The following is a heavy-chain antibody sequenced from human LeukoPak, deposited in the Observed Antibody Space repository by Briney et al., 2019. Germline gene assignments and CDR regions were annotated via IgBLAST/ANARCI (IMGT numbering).Heavy chain of an antibody. CDR3: ARGGRQWLVLVSYYYGMDV. D-gene: IGHD6-19*01. V-gene: IGHV1-8*01. CDR1: GYTFTSYD. J-gene: IGHJ6*02. Sequence: ASVTVSCKASGYTFTSYDINWVRQAPGQGLEWMGWMNPNSGNTGYAQKFQGGVTMTRNTSISTAYMELSSLRSEDTAVYYCARGGRQWLVLVSYYYGMDVWGQGTTVTVSS. CDR2: MNPNSGNT.